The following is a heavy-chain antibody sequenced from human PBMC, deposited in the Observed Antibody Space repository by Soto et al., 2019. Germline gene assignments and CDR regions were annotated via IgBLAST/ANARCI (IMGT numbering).Heavy chain of an antibody. J-gene: IGHJ6*02. Sequence: GGSLRLSCAASGFTFDDYAMHWVRQAPGKGLEWVSGISWNSGGIGYADSVKGRFTISRDNAKNSLYLQMNSLRAEDTALYYCAKAQGGSSVYGMDVWGQGTTVTVSS. CDR3: AKAQGGSSVYGMDV. CDR1: GFTFDDYA. V-gene: IGHV3-9*01. D-gene: IGHD6-19*01. CDR2: ISWNSGGI.